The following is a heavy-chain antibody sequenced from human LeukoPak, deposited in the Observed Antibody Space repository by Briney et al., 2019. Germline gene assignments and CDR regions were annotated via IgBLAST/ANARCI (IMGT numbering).Heavy chain of an antibody. Sequence: SGGSLRLSCAASGFTFSTYAMSWVRQSPGKGLEWVSGISADGGSTYYADSVKGRFTISRDNSKNTLSLQMNSLRAEDTAVYYCAKGRAYSRSGYFDYWGQGTLVTVSS. CDR1: GFTFSTYA. D-gene: IGHD6-6*01. CDR3: AKGRAYSRSGYFDY. V-gene: IGHV3-23*01. CDR2: ISADGGST. J-gene: IGHJ4*02.